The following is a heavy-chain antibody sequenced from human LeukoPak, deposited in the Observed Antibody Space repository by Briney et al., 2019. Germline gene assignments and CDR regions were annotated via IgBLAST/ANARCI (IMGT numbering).Heavy chain of an antibody. V-gene: IGHV4-30-4*01. D-gene: IGHD3-9*01. J-gene: IGHJ4*02. CDR3: ARVPYYDILTGYYGGYFDY. CDR2: IYYSGST. Sequence: SQTLSLTCTVSGGSISSGDYYWSWIRQPPGKGLEWIGYIYYSGSTYYNPSLKSRVTISVDTSKNQFSLKLSSVTAAGTAVYYCARVPYYDILTGYYGGYFDYWGQGTLVTVSS. CDR1: GGSISSGDYY.